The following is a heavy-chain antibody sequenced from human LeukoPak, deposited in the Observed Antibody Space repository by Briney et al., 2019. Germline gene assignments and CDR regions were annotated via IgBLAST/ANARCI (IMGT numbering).Heavy chain of an antibody. J-gene: IGHJ4*02. CDR1: GFTFTTYV. D-gene: IGHD4-17*01. V-gene: IGHV3-33*01. Sequence: GGSLRLSCAASGFTFTTYVMHWVRQAPGKGLDWVALIWDDGNNKYYADSVKGRFTISRDNSKNTLYLQMNSLRAEDTAVYYCARGTYYGSFDLWGQGTLVTVSS. CDR2: IWDDGNNK. CDR3: ARGTYYGSFDL.